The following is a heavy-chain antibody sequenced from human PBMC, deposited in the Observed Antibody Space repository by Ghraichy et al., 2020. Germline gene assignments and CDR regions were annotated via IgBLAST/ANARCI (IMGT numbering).Heavy chain of an antibody. Sequence: GGSLRLSCAASGFTFSSYGMHWVRQAPGKGLEWVAVIWSDGSIKNYADSVKGRFTISRDNSKNTLYLQMNSLKAEDTAVYYCARGDYVSYWGQGTLVTVSS. D-gene: IGHD4-17*01. V-gene: IGHV3-33*01. CDR1: GFTFSSYG. CDR3: ARGDYVSY. J-gene: IGHJ4*02. CDR2: IWSDGSIK.